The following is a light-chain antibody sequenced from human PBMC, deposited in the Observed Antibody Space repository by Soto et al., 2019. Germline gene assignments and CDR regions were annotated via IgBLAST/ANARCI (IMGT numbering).Light chain of an antibody. J-gene: IGKJ1*01. CDR1: ARLLHKNGYNY. Sequence: IVMTQSPLSLSVTPGEAASISCMSSARLLHKNGYNYVDWYMQKPGQSPQLLIYLGSNRASGVPDRFSGSGSDTYFPLEISRVEADDVGVYYCMQPLENFRTFGQGTKVDIK. CDR3: MQPLENFRT. CDR2: LGS. V-gene: IGKV2-28*01.